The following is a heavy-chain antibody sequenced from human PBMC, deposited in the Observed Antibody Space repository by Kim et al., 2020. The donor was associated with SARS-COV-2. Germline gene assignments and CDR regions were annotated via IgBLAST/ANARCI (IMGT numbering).Heavy chain of an antibody. J-gene: IGHJ6*01. CDR2: INHSGST. V-gene: IGHV4-34*01. Sequence: SETLSLTCAVYGGSFSGYYWSWIRQPPGKGLEWIGEINHSGSTNYNPSLKSRVTISVDTSKNQFSLKLSSMTAADTAVYYCARGHPGTGTTVLFLYYYG. D-gene: IGHD1-1*01. CDR3: ARGHPGTGTTVLFLYYYG. CDR1: GGSFSGYY.